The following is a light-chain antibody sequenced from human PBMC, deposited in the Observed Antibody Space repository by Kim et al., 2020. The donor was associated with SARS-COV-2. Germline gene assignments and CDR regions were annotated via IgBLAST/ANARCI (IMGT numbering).Light chain of an antibody. CDR3: QRYAGSYT. J-gene: IGKJ2*01. CDR2: AAS. V-gene: IGKV3-20*01. CDR1: QSFSSSY. Sequence: SLSPWERATLSCRASQSFSSSYLAWYQQRPGRAPRLLIYAASTRAAGIPDRFSGSASGTDFTLTISRLEPEDFAVYYCQRYAGSYTFGQGTKLEI.